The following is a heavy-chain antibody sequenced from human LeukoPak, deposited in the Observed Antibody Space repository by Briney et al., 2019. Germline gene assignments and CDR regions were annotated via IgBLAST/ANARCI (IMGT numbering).Heavy chain of an antibody. J-gene: IGHJ4*02. CDR2: IKSDGSDT. Sequence: PGGSLRLSCAASGFTLSSYWMHWVRQVPGKGLVWVSRIKSDGSDTRYADSVKGRFTISRDNSKNTLYLQMNSLRAEDTAVYYCARAIGVTPHYWGQGTLVTVSS. D-gene: IGHD1-26*01. CDR3: ARAIGVTPHY. V-gene: IGHV3-74*01. CDR1: GFTLSSYW.